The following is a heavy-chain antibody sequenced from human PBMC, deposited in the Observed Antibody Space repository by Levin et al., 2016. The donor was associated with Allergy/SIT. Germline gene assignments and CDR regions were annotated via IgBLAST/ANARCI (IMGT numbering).Heavy chain of an antibody. CDR2: ISSSSSTI. V-gene: IGHV3-48*02. J-gene: IGHJ5*02. D-gene: IGHD2-15*01. CDR3: ARAGDYCSGGSCYSVWGSGWFDP. Sequence: GESLKISCAASGFTFSSYSMNWVRQAPGKGLEWVSYISSSSSTIYYADSVKGRFTISRDNAKNSLYLQMNSLRDEDTAVYYCARAGDYCSGGSCYSVWGSGWFDPWGQGTLVTVSS. CDR1: GFTFSSYS.